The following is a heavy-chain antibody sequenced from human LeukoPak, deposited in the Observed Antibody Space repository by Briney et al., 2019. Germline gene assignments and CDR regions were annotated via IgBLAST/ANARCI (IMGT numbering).Heavy chain of an antibody. J-gene: IGHJ6*03. CDR3: ATGGPSKSDSFYYYYYMDV. CDR1: GYTLTELS. V-gene: IGHV1-24*01. D-gene: IGHD5-18*01. Sequence: ASVKVSCKVSGYTLTELSMHWVRQAPGKGLEWMGGFDPEDGETIYAQKFQGRVTMTEDTSTDTAYMELSSLRSKDTAVYYCATGGPSKSDSFYYYYYMDVWGKGTTVTVSS. CDR2: FDPEDGET.